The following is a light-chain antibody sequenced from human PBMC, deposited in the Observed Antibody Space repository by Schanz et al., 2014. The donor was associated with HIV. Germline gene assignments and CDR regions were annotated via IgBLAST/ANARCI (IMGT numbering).Light chain of an antibody. Sequence: QSVLTQPPSVSGAPGQRVTISCSGSSSNIESNAVDWYQHLPATAPKLLIYSSNQRPSGVPDRFSGSKSGTSASLAISGLQSEDEADYYCAAWDDTLKGWLFGGGTKLTVL. CDR2: SSN. CDR1: SSNIESNA. CDR3: AAWDDTLKGWL. J-gene: IGLJ3*02. V-gene: IGLV1-44*01.